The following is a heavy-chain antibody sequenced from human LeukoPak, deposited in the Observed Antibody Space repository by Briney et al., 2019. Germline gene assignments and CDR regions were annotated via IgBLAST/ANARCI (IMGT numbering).Heavy chain of an antibody. CDR1: GYTFTSYG. CDR3: AKDIRGSVRGVINDAFDI. Sequence: ASVKVSCKASGYTFTSYGISWVRQAPGQGLEWMGWISAYNGNTNYAQKLQGRVTMTTDTSTSTAYMELRSLRSDDTAVYYCAKDIRGSVRGVINDAFDIWGQGTMVTVSS. J-gene: IGHJ3*02. D-gene: IGHD3-10*02. V-gene: IGHV1-18*01. CDR2: ISAYNGNT.